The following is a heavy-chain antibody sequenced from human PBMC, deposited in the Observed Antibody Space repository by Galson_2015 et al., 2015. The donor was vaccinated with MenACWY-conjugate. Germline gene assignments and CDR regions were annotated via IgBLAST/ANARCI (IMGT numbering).Heavy chain of an antibody. D-gene: IGHD3-9*01. CDR2: FSGGTT. CDR1: GFTFSSYA. J-gene: IGHJ4*02. CDR3: AKDLVKNYEMLTGYYNA. Sequence: SLRLSCAASGFTFSSYAMTWVRQAPGKGLEWVSTFSGGTTYYAASVKGRFIISRDNSEETLFLQMNSLRAEDTATYYCAKDLVKNYEMLTGYYNAWGQGTQVTVSS. V-gene: IGHV3-23*01.